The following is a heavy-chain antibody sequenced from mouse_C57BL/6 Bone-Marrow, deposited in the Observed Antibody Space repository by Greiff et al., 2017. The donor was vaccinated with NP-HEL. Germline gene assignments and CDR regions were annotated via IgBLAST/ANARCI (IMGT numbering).Heavy chain of an antibody. CDR2: IYPRSGNT. V-gene: IGHV1-81*01. CDR3: ARRFDYYCGSSYERGY. CDR1: GYTFTSYG. Sequence: QVQLQQSGAELARPGASVKLSCKASGYTFTSYGISWVKQRTGQGLEWIGEIYPRSGNTYYNEKFKGKATLTADKSSSTAYMELRSLTSEDSAVYFCARRFDYYCGSSYERGYWGQGTTLTVSS. J-gene: IGHJ2*01. D-gene: IGHD1-1*01.